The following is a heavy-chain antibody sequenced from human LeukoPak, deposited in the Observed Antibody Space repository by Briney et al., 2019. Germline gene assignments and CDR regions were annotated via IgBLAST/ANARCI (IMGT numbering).Heavy chain of an antibody. V-gene: IGHV4-39*07. CDR3: ARFNSGSYQHYFDY. Sequence: PSETLSLTCTVSGGSISSSSYYWGWIRQPPGKGLGCIGSIYYSGSTYYNPSLKSRVTISIDTSKNQFSLKLSSVTAADTAVYYCARFNSGSYQHYFDYWGQGTLVTVSS. D-gene: IGHD1-26*01. CDR1: GGSISSSSYY. J-gene: IGHJ4*02. CDR2: IYYSGST.